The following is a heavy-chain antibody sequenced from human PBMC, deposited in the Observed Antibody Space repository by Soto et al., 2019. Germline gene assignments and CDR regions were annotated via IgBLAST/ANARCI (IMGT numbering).Heavy chain of an antibody. J-gene: IGHJ6*02. CDR1: GDTFGTYT. D-gene: IGHD1-26*01. V-gene: IGHV1-69*13. CDR3: ASLVGATSYYGMDV. Sequence: GASVKVSCKASGDTFGTYTITWMRQAPGQGLEWMGGIIPRSATSNYAQKFQGRVTITADESTNTAYMELSSLRSEDTAVYYCASLVGATSYYGMDVWGQGTTVTVSS. CDR2: IIPRSATS.